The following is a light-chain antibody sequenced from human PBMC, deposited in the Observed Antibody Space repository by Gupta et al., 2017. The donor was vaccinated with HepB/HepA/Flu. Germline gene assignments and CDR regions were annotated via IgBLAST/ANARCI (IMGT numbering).Light chain of an antibody. Sequence: DIQLTQSPSFLSASVGDRVTITCRASQGMNNYLVWYQQKPGKAPKLLIYAASTLQSGVPSRFSGSGSGTDFTLTISSLQPEDFATYYCLQLNSFPLTFGGGTKVEIK. V-gene: IGKV1-9*01. CDR3: LQLNSFPLT. CDR2: AAS. CDR1: QGMNNY. J-gene: IGKJ4*01.